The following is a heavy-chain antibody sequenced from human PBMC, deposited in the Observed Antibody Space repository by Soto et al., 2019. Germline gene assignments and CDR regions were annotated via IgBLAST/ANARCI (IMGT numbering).Heavy chain of an antibody. CDR2: ISAYNGNT. V-gene: IGHV1-18*01. Sequence: ASVKVSCKASGYTFTSYGISWVRQAPGQGLEWMGWISAYNGNTNYAQKLQGRVTMTTDTSTSTAYMELRSLRSDDTAVYYCARGVDSIYYYYYMDVWGKGTTVTVSS. CDR3: ARGVDSIYYYYYMDV. D-gene: IGHD2-15*01. J-gene: IGHJ6*03. CDR1: GYTFTSYG.